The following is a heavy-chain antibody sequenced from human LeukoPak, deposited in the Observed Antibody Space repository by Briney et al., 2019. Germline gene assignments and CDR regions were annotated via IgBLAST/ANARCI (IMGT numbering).Heavy chain of an antibody. CDR3: ARLRQQLVQREYFQH. Sequence: PGGSLRLSRAASGFTFSSYAMHWVRQAPGKGLEWVAVISYDGSNKYYADSVKGRFTISRDNSKNTLYLQMNSLRAEDTAVYYCARLRQQLVQREYFQHWGQGTLVTVSS. CDR2: ISYDGSNK. CDR1: GFTFSSYA. V-gene: IGHV3-30-3*01. J-gene: IGHJ1*01. D-gene: IGHD6-13*01.